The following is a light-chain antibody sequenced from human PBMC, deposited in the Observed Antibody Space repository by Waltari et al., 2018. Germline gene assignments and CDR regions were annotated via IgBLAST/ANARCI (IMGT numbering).Light chain of an antibody. CDR1: SSNIGTYS. CDR3: GTWDDSLNGPV. CDR2: KSS. V-gene: IGLV1-44*01. Sequence: QSVMTQPPSASGTPGQRVTIACSGSSSNIGTYSVNWYQQLPGTAPKLLIFKSSQRPSGVPDRFSGSKSGTSASLAISGLQSDDGADYYCGTWDDSLNGPVFGGGTKLTVL. J-gene: IGLJ2*01.